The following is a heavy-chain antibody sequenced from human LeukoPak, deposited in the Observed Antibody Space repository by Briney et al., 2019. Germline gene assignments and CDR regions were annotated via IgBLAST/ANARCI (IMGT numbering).Heavy chain of an antibody. Sequence: SETLSLTCTVSGGSISSGGYYWSWIRQHPGKGLEWIGYIYYSGSTYYNPSLKSRVTISVDTSKNQFSLKLSSVTAADTAVYYCARDRQSPYYYYGMDVWGQGTTVTVSS. V-gene: IGHV4-31*03. CDR3: ARDRQSPYYYYGMDV. D-gene: IGHD6-19*01. CDR1: GGSISSGGYY. J-gene: IGHJ6*02. CDR2: IYYSGST.